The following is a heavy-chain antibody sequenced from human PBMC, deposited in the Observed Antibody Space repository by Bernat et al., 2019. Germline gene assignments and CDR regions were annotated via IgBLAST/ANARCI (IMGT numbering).Heavy chain of an antibody. CDR1: GFTFDDYA. CDR3: AKDVWYFGDKSWRADDAFDS. Sequence: EVQLVESGGGVVQPGGSLRLSYAAPGFTFDDYAMHWVRLVPGKGLEWVSLISGDGSSIYYADSVRGRFTISRDNSKNSLYLQMNSLRTEDNDLYYCAKDVWYFGDKSWRADDAFDSGGHGIRVTVAS. V-gene: IGHV3-43*02. CDR2: ISGDGSSI. D-gene: IGHD3-3*01. J-gene: IGHJ3*02.